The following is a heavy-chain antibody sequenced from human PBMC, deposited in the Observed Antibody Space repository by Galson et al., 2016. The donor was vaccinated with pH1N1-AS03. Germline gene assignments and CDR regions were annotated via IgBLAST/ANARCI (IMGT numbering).Heavy chain of an antibody. V-gene: IGHV3-33*03. J-gene: IGHJ4*02. Sequence: SLRLSCAASGFTFRDYGFHWVRQAPGKGLEWVAVIWYDGSNKNYVDSVKGRFIVSRDNSNDTLYLQMTSLRAEDTGIYYCAKDCMGCMLMFDSWGQGTLVTVSS. CDR3: AKDCMGCMLMFDS. CDR1: GFTFRDYG. CDR2: IWYDGSNK. D-gene: IGHD3-16*01.